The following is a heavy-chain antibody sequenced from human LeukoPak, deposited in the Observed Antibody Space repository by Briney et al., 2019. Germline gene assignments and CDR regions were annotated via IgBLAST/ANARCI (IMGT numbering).Heavy chain of an antibody. D-gene: IGHD3-9*01. J-gene: IGHJ4*02. CDR1: GFIFRNYA. V-gene: IGHV3-23*01. Sequence: GRSLRLSCAASGFIFRNYAMSWVRQATGKGLEWVSAITGSGDTTYYADSVKGRFTISRDNSKNTLYVEMNTLRAEDTAVYYCAKWGDYDILTGYYVSDFWGQGTLVTVSS. CDR2: ITGSGDTT. CDR3: AKWGDYDILTGYYVSDF.